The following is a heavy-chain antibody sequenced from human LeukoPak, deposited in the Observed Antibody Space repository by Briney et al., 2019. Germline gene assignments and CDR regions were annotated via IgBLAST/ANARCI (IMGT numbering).Heavy chain of an antibody. CDR3: ARDYDDILTGQAEDYYSYMDV. CDR2: IRAYNGNT. D-gene: IGHD3-9*01. CDR1: GYTFTSYG. V-gene: IGHV1-18*01. Sequence: ASVKVSCKASGYTFTSYGISWVRQAPGQGLEWMGWIRAYNGNTNYAQKLQGRVTMTTDTSTSTAYMELRSLRSDDTAVYYCARDYDDILTGQAEDYYSYMDVWGKGTTVTVSS. J-gene: IGHJ6*03.